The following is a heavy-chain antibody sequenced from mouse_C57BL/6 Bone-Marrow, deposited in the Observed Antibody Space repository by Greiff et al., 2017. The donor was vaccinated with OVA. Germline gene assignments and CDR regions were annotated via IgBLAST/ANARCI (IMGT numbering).Heavy chain of an antibody. Sequence: QVQLQQPGAELVRPGSSVKLSCKASGYTFTSYWMHWVKQRPIQGLEWIGNIDPSDSETHYNQKFKDKATLTVDKSSSTAYMQLSSLASEDSAVYYCARRLQRDSSCYSFAYWGQGTLVTVSA. V-gene: IGHV1-52*01. CDR1: GYTFTSYW. J-gene: IGHJ3*01. D-gene: IGHD3-2*02. CDR2: IDPSDSET. CDR3: ARRLQRDSSCYSFAY.